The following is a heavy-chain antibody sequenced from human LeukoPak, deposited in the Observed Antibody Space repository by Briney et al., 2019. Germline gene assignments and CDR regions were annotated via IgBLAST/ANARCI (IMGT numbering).Heavy chain of an antibody. CDR3: ARGYGSGSYGDY. D-gene: IGHD3-10*01. V-gene: IGHV3-30*03. CDR2: ISPDGSKT. CDR1: GFAFSDYG. Sequence: TGGSLKLSCVASGFAFSDYGMDWVRQAPGKGLEWVAVISPDGSKTYYADSVKGRFTISRDNAKNSLYLQMNSLRAEDTAVYYCARGYGSGSYGDYWGQGTLVTVSS. J-gene: IGHJ4*02.